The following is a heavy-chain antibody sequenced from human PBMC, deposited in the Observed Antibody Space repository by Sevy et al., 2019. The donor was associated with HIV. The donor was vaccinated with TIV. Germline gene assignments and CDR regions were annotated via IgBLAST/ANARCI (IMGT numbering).Heavy chain of an antibody. D-gene: IGHD2-8*01. J-gene: IGHJ4*02. Sequence: GGSLRLSCAASGFTFNIYSMSWVRQTPGKGLEWVATLSFGCGKINHADSVKGRFTMSRDDSKNAVYLQMNNLRVEDTALYYGAGEGCTKPHDYWGQGALVTVSS. CDR1: GFTFNIYS. V-gene: IGHV3-23*01. CDR2: LSFGCGKI. CDR3: AGEGCTKPHDY.